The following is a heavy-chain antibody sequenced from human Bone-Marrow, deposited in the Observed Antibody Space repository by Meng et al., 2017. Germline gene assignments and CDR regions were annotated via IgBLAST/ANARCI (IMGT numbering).Heavy chain of an antibody. Sequence: SETLSLTCTVSGGSISSYYWSWIRQPPGKGLEWIGYIYYSGSTNYNPPLKSRVTISVDTSKNQFSLKLSSVTAADTAVYYCARGYYDSSGYFQPAGDIWGQGTMVTVSS. J-gene: IGHJ3*02. CDR3: ARGYYDSSGYFQPAGDI. D-gene: IGHD3-22*01. CDR1: GGSISSYY. V-gene: IGHV4-59*01. CDR2: IYYSGST.